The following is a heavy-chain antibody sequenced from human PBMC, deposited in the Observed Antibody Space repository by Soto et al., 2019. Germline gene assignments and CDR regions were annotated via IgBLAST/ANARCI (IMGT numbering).Heavy chain of an antibody. CDR3: ARVLIAVAGSYYYYYGMDV. D-gene: IGHD6-19*01. CDR2: IIPIFGTA. J-gene: IGHJ6*02. CDR1: GGTFSSYA. V-gene: IGHV1-69*13. Sequence: SVKVSCKASGGTFSSYAISWVRQAPGQGLEWMGGIIPIFGTANYAQKFQGRVTITADESTSTAYMELSSLRSEDTAVYYCARVLIAVAGSYYYYYGMDVWGQGTTVTVSS.